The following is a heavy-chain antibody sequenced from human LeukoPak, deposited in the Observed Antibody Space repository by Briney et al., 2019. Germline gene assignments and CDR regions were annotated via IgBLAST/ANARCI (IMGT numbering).Heavy chain of an antibody. J-gene: IGHJ5*02. Sequence: GRSLRLSCAASGFTFSSYGMPWVRQAPGKGLEWVAVIWYDGSNKYYADSVKGRFTISRDNSKNTLYLQMNSLRAEDTAVYYCARDQSELSLFHWFDPWGQGTLVTVSS. CDR1: GFTFSSYG. D-gene: IGHD3-16*02. V-gene: IGHV3-33*08. CDR2: IWYDGSNK. CDR3: ARDQSELSLFHWFDP.